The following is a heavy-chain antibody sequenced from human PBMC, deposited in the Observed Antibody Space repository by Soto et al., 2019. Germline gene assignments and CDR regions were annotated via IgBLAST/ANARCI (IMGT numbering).Heavy chain of an antibody. J-gene: IGHJ4*02. D-gene: IGHD3-22*01. CDR2: IYYSGST. CDR3: ARDRYYDSSGYYFDY. CDR1: GGSVSSGSYY. Sequence: PSETLSLTCTVSGGSVSSGSYYWSWIRQPPGKGLEWIGYIYYSGSTKYNPSLKSRVTISVDTSKNQISLKLSSVTAADTAVYYCARDRYYDSSGYYFDYWGQGTPVTV. V-gene: IGHV4-61*01.